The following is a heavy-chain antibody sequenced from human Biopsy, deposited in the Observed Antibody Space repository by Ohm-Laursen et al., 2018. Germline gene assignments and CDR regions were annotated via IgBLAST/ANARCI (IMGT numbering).Heavy chain of an antibody. Sequence: SLRLSCAASGFTFSIYGMHWVRQAPGKGLEWVAVIWYDGSNKYYADSVKGRFTISRDGPKNTLYLQMNSLRAEDTAVYYCAREGDNSSGYTPHYFDYWGQGTLVTVSS. V-gene: IGHV3-33*01. CDR2: IWYDGSNK. J-gene: IGHJ4*02. CDR3: AREGDNSSGYTPHYFDY. CDR1: GFTFSIYG. D-gene: IGHD3-22*01.